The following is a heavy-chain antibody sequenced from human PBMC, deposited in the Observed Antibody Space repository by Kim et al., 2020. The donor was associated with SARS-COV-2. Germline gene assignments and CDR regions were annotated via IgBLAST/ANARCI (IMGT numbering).Heavy chain of an antibody. CDR1: GDSVSSNSAA. D-gene: IGHD1-26*01. Sequence: SQTLSLTCAISGDSVSSNSAAWSWFRQPPSSGLEWLGRTYYRSKWYNDYAAFVRSRITINTDTAKSQFSLQLSSVTPEDTAVYYCAREATGGLDYFDYWGQETLVTVSS. V-gene: IGHV6-1*01. CDR3: AREATGGLDYFDY. J-gene: IGHJ4*02. CDR2: TYYRSKWYN.